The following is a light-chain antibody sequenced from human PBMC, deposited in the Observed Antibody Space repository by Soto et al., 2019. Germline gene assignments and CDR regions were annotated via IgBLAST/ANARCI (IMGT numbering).Light chain of an antibody. CDR3: QPYYSHPLS. CDR2: AAS. CDR1: QGISSY. Sequence: AIRMTQSPSSFSASTGDRVTITCRASQGISSYLAWYQQKPGKAPKLLIYAASTLQSGVPSRFSGSGSGTDFTLTISCLQPYDFATYYCQPYYSHPLSLGGGTKVDIK. J-gene: IGKJ4*01. V-gene: IGKV1-8*01.